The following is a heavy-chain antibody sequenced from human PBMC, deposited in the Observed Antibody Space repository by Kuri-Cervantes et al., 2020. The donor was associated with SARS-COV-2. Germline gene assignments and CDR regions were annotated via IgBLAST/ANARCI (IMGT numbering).Heavy chain of an antibody. CDR3: ARGAANYYMDV. CDR1: GFTFSSYW. J-gene: IGHJ6*03. V-gene: IGHV3-74*01. D-gene: IGHD3-16*01. CDR2: INSYGSST. Sequence: GESLKISCAASGFTFSSYWMHWVRQAPGKGLVWVSRINSYGSSTSYADSVKGRFTISRDNAENTLYLQMNILRAEDTAIYYCARGAANYYMDVWGTGTTVTVSS.